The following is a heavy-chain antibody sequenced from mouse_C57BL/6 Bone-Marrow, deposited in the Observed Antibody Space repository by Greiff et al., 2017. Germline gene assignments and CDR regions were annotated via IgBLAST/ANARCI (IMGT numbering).Heavy chain of an antibody. CDR1: GYTFTDYY. CDR2: INPYNGGT. J-gene: IGHJ1*03. CDR3: ARKGYYYGSSHWYFDV. D-gene: IGHD1-1*01. Sequence: EVKLQESGPVLVKPGASVKMSCKASGYTFTDYYMNWVKQSHGKSLEWIGVINPYNGGTSYNQKFKGKATLTVDKSSSTAYMELNSLTSEDSAVYYCARKGYYYGSSHWYFDVWGTGTTVTVSS. V-gene: IGHV1-19*01.